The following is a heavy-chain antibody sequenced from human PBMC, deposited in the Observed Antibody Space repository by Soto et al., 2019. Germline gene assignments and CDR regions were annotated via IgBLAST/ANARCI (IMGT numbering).Heavy chain of an antibody. CDR1: GGSISSYY. Sequence: PSETLSLTCTVSGGSISSYYWSWIRQPPGKGLEWIGYIYYSGSTNYNPSLKSRVTISVDTSKNQFSLKLSSVTAADTAVYYCARDRWGSWYYDSSDRYDAFDIWGQGTMVTVSS. J-gene: IGHJ3*02. D-gene: IGHD3-22*01. CDR2: IYYSGST. V-gene: IGHV4-59*01. CDR3: ARDRWGSWYYDSSDRYDAFDI.